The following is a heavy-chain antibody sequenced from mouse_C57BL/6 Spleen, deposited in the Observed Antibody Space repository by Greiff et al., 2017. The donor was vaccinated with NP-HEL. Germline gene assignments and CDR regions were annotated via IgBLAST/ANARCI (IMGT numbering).Heavy chain of an antibody. D-gene: IGHD2-4*01. CDR1: GFSLTSYG. Sequence: QVQLKESGPGLVAPSQSLSITCTVSGFSLTSYGVSWVRHPPGTVLEWLGVIWGDGITNFHSALISRLSISKDNSKSQVFLNLTSLQTDDTATYYCAKTYDFHWYFDVWGTGTTVTVSS. CDR3: AKTYDFHWYFDV. CDR2: IWGDGIT. J-gene: IGHJ1*03. V-gene: IGHV2-3*01.